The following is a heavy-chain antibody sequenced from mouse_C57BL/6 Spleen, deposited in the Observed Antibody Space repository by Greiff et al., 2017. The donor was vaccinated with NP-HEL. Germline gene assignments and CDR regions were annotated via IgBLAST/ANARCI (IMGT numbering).Heavy chain of an antibody. CDR2: ISDGGSYT. D-gene: IGHD3-3*01. Sequence: DVKLVESGGGLVKPGGSLKLSCAASGFTFSSYAMSWVRQTPEKRLEWVATISDGGSYTYYPDNVKGRFTISRDNAKNNLYLQMSHLKSEDTAMYYCARETPGRGGFAYWGQGTLVTVSA. CDR1: GFTFSSYA. CDR3: ARETPGRGGFAY. V-gene: IGHV5-4*01. J-gene: IGHJ3*01.